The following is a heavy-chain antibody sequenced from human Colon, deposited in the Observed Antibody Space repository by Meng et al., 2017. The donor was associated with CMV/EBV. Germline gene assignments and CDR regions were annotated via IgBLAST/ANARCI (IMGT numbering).Heavy chain of an antibody. V-gene: IGHV3-43D*03. CDR3: ARDWPDTSGTYALY. J-gene: IGHJ4*02. CDR1: GFTFDDYA. D-gene: IGHD1-26*01. CDR2: ISWDGGST. Sequence: GESLKISCAASGFTFDDYAMHWVRQAPGKGLEWVSLISWDGGSTYYADSVKGRFTISRDNSKNSLYLQMNSLRAEDTALYYCARDWPDTSGTYALYWGQGILVTVSS.